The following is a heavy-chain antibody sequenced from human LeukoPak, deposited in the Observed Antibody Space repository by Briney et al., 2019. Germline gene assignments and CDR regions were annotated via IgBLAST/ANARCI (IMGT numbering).Heavy chain of an antibody. CDR1: GFSFSYAW. CDR2: IRSETDGAAT. CDR3: TTDLNQRLKWFGNPLDH. Sequence: GGSLRLSCVASGFSFSYAWMSWVRQAPGKGLQWVGHIRSETDGAATDYAAAVQGRFTISRDDSKKMLYLEMNSLKTEDTAVYYCTTDLNQRLKWFGNPLDHWGQGTPVTVSS. D-gene: IGHD3-10*01. V-gene: IGHV3-15*01. J-gene: IGHJ4*02.